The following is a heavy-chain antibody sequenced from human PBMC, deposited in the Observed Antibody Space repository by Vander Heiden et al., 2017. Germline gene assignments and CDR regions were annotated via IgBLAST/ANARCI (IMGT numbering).Heavy chain of an antibody. J-gene: IGHJ4*02. CDR2: IKKDGSEK. CDR1: GFPFSNYW. V-gene: IGHV3-7*03. CDR3: ARLMGNGWYGVDY. Sequence: EVQLVESGGGLVQPGGSLRLSCAASGFPFSNYWMSWVRQAPGKGLEWVANIKKDGSEKYYLDSVKGRFTISRDNAKNSLYLQMNSLRAEDTAVYHCARLMGNGWYGVDYWGQGTLVTVSS. D-gene: IGHD6-19*01.